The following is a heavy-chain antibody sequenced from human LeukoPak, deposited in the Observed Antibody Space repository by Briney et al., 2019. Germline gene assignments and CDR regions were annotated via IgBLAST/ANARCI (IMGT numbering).Heavy chain of an antibody. CDR3: ARCQSKYFYDRGGFDI. D-gene: IGHD3-22*01. CDR1: GFPFSSYA. Sequence: PGGSLRLSCAASGFPFSSYAMSWVRQPPGKGLEWIGNIYYSGSTNYRPSLKSRATISVDTSRNQFSLRLSSVTAADTAVYYCARCQSKYFYDRGGFDIWGQGTMVTVSS. CDR2: IYYSGST. V-gene: IGHV4-59*01. J-gene: IGHJ3*02.